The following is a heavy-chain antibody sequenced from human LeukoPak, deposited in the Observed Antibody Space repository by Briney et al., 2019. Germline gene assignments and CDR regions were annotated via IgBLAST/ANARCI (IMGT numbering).Heavy chain of an antibody. CDR2: INPNSGGT. CDR1: GYTFTGYY. D-gene: IGHD2-15*01. Sequence: ASVKVSCKASGYTFTGYYMHWVRQAPGQGLEWMGWINPNSGGTNYAQKFQGRATMTRDTSISTAYMELSRLRSDDTAVYYCARDFNAKGERGYFYWGQGTLVTVSS. J-gene: IGHJ4*02. V-gene: IGHV1-2*02. CDR3: ARDFNAKGERGYFY.